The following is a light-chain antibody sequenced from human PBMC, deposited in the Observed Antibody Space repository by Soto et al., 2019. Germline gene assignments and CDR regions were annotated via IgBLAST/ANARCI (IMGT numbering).Light chain of an antibody. CDR2: GAS. Sequence: EIVLTQSPGTLSLSPGERATLSCRASQSVSSSYLAWYQQKPGQAPRLLIYGASSRATGIPDRFSGRGSGTYFPLTISRLEPEDFAVYYCQQYGSSPYTFGQGTKLEIK. CDR3: QQYGSSPYT. CDR1: QSVSSSY. J-gene: IGKJ2*01. V-gene: IGKV3-20*01.